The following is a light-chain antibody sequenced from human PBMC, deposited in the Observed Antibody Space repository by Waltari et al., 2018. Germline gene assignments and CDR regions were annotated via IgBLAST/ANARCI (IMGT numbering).Light chain of an antibody. CDR3: SSYAGRNTFL. CDR2: DVS. V-gene: IGLV2-11*01. CDR1: SSDIGAYNY. J-gene: IGLJ2*01. Sequence: QAALTQPPSVSGSPGQSVTISCTGTSSDIGAYNYVSWYQHHPGKAPKLMSYDVSKRPSWVADRFSGSKSGNTASLTISGLQAEDEADYYCSSYAGRNTFLFGGGTRLTVL.